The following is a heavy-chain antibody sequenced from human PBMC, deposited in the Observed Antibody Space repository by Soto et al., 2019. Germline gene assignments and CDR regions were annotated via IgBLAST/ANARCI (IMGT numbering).Heavy chain of an antibody. D-gene: IGHD3-16*01. J-gene: IGHJ5*02. Sequence: QVQLVQSGAEVKKPGSSVKVSCKASGGTFSSYAISWVRQAPGQGLEWMGGIIPIFGTANYAQKFQGRVTITADESTGTGYMELSSLRSEDTAVYSCARGEHHPHWFDPWGQGTMVTVSS. CDR1: GGTFSSYA. CDR3: ARGEHHPHWFDP. V-gene: IGHV1-69*12. CDR2: IIPIFGTA.